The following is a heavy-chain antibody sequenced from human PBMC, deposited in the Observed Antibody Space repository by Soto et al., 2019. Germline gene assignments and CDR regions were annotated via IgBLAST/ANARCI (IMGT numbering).Heavy chain of an antibody. Sequence: PSETLSLTCTVSSGSISSSSYTWGWIRQPPGKGLEWIGSIYYNGSTYYKPSLKNRINVSVDTSKNQFSLNLSSVTAADTAVFYCATNVMTTVTTFEYWGQGTLVTVSS. D-gene: IGHD4-17*01. J-gene: IGHJ4*02. CDR3: ATNVMTTVTTFEY. V-gene: IGHV4-39*01. CDR2: IYYNGST. CDR1: SGSISSSSYT.